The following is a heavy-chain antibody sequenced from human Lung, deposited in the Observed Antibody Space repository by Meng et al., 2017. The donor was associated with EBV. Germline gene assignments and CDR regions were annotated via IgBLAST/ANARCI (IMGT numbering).Heavy chain of an antibody. J-gene: IGHJ4*02. CDR1: GYTFSSYG. CDR3: ARDLWPHIVVVTAPSEF. CDR2: ISTYNDNP. V-gene: IGHV1-18*01. D-gene: IGHD2-21*02. Sequence: QVQLVQSGAEVKRPGASVKGSCKASGYTFSSYGFTWVRQAPGQGLEWLGWISTYNDNPKYAQKVQGRVTMTADTSTSTAYMELRSLTSDDTAVYYCARDLWPHIVVVTAPSEFWGQGTLVTVSS.